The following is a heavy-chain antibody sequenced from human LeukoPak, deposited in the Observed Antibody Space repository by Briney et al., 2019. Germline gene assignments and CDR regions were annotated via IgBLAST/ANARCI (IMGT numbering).Heavy chain of an antibody. CDR2: ISWNSGSI. D-gene: IGHD3-10*01. V-gene: IGHV3-9*01. CDR3: AKDISYRVRDKVYYYGMDV. CDR1: GFTFDDYA. Sequence: GGSLRLSCAASGFTFDDYAMHWVRQAPGKGLEWVSGISWNSGSIGYADYVKGRFTISRDNAKNSLYLQKNSLRTEDTALYYCAKDISYRVRDKVYYYGMDVWGQGTTVTVSS. J-gene: IGHJ6*02.